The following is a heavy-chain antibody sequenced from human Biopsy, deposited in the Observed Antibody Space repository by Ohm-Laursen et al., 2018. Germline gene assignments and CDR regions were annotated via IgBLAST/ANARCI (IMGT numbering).Heavy chain of an antibody. Sequence: SDTLSLTCTVSGGSLSTYYWSWIRQPAGKGLEWIGRISYSGSTNYNPSLRSRVTLSMDTSKRQFSLKMSFVTAADTAVYYCARWTPEYDSSRYYLDAFDIWGQGTKVTVSS. CDR2: ISYSGST. CDR3: ARWTPEYDSSRYYLDAFDI. D-gene: IGHD3-22*01. J-gene: IGHJ3*02. CDR1: GGSLSTYY. V-gene: IGHV4-4*07.